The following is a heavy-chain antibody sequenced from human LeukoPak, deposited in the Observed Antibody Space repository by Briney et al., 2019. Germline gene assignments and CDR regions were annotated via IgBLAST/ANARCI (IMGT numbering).Heavy chain of an antibody. CDR1: GGTFSSYA. CDR3: ARERIMVRGVNNWFDP. J-gene: IGHJ5*02. CDR2: IIPIFGTA. D-gene: IGHD3-10*01. V-gene: IGHV1-69*13. Sequence: GASVKVSCKASGGTFSSYATSWVRQAPGQGLEWMGGIIPIFGTANYAQKFQGRVTITADESTSTAYMELSSLRSEDTAVYYCARERIMVRGVNNWFDPWGQGTLVTVSS.